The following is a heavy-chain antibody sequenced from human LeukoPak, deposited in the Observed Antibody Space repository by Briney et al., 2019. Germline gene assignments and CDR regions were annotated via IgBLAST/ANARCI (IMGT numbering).Heavy chain of an antibody. D-gene: IGHD3-22*01. J-gene: IGHJ4*02. CDR1: GGSISSGGYY. V-gene: IGHV3-23*01. CDR2: ISGSGDNT. Sequence: LSLTCTVSGGSISSGGYYWSWVRQAPGKGLEWVSGISGSGDNTYYADSVKGRFTISRDNSKNTLYVQMNSLGTEDTAAYYCAKGSYYDSSGSFYFDYWGQGTLVTVSS. CDR3: AKGSYYDSSGSFYFDY.